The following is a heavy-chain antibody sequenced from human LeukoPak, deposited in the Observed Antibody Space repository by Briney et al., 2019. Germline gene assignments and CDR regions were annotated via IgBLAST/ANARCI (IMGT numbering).Heavy chain of an antibody. J-gene: IGHJ4*02. V-gene: IGHV1-2*02. Sequence: ASVKVSCKPSGYTFTGYYILWVRQAPGQGLEWMGWINPNSGGTSYAQKFQGRVTMTRDTSISTAYMELSRLRSDDTAVYYCARDDGYYGSGSCYWGQGTLVTVSS. D-gene: IGHD3-10*01. CDR3: ARDDGYYGSGSCY. CDR1: GYTFTGYY. CDR2: INPNSGGT.